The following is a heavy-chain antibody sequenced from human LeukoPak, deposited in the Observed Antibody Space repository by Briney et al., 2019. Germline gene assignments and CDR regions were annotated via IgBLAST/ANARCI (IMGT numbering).Heavy chain of an antibody. CDR3: ARDSRKSATSLDY. J-gene: IGHJ4*02. Sequence: PSETLSLACTVSGGSISSSSYYWGWIRQPPGKGLEWIGSIYYSGSTYYNPSLKSRVTISVDTSKNQFSLKLSSVTAADTAVYYCARDSRKSATSLDYWGQGTLVTVSS. CDR1: GGSISSSSYY. CDR2: IYYSGST. V-gene: IGHV4-39*07. D-gene: IGHD2/OR15-2a*01.